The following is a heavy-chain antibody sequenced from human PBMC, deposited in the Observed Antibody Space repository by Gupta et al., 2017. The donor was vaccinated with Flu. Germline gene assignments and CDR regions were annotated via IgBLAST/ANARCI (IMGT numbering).Heavy chain of an antibody. CDR3: ARGAYCGGDCYLLGYYYYMDV. V-gene: IGHV4-59*01. CDR2: IYYSGST. D-gene: IGHD2-21*01. Sequence: IRQPPGKGLEWIGYIYYSGSTNYNPSLKSRVTISVDTSKNQFSLKLSSVTAADTAVYYCARGAYCGGDCYLLGYYYYMDVWGKGTTVTVSS. J-gene: IGHJ6*03.